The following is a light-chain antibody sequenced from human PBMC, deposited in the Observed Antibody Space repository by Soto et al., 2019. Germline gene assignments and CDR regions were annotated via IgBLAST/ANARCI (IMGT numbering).Light chain of an antibody. CDR3: QQYNNWPPEVT. CDR1: QSVNSN. Sequence: EIVMTQSPATLSVSPGERATLSCRASQSVNSNLAWYQHKPGQAPRLLIYAASTRATGIPARFSGSGSGTEFTLTIDSLQSEDFALYYCQQYNNWPPEVTFGPGTRVDIK. J-gene: IGKJ3*01. V-gene: IGKV3-15*01. CDR2: AAS.